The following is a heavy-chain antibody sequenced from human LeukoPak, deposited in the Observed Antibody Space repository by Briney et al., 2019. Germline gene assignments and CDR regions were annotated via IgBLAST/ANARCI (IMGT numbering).Heavy chain of an antibody. CDR3: ASPGGDYVGVDYYGMDV. D-gene: IGHD4-17*01. CDR1: GFTFSIYG. Sequence: GGSLRLSCAASGFTFSIYGMHWVRQAPGKGLGWVAVIWYDGSNKYYADSVKGRFTISRDNSKNTLYLQMNSLRAEDTAVYYCASPGGDYVGVDYYGMDVWGKGTTVTVSS. J-gene: IGHJ6*04. V-gene: IGHV3-33*01. CDR2: IWYDGSNK.